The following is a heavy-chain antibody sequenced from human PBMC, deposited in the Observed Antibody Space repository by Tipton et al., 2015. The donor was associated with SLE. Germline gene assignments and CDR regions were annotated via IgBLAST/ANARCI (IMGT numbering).Heavy chain of an antibody. CDR1: GDSISSSGYY. CDR3: ARRTTRSSGYFGAFDI. D-gene: IGHD3-22*01. Sequence: TLSLTCTVSGDSISSSGYYWVWIRQSPGKGLEWVGSIYDNGNTYYNPSLKSRVTISVDTSKNHFSLKLSSVTAAETAVYYCARRTTRSSGYFGAFDIWGQGTMVTVSS. V-gene: IGHV4-39*02. CDR2: IYDNGNT. J-gene: IGHJ3*02.